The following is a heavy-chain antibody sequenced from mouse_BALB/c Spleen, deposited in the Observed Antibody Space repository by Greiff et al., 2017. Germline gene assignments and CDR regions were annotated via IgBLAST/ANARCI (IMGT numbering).Heavy chain of an antibody. Sequence: QVQLQQPGAELVKPGASVKMSCKASGYTFTSYNMHWVKQTPGQGLEWIGAICPGNGDTSYNQKFKGKATLTADKSSSTAYMQLSSLTSEDSAVYYCARGYDDYWGQGTTLTVSS. CDR1: GYTFTSYN. J-gene: IGHJ2*01. CDR3: ARGYDDY. V-gene: IGHV1-12*01. CDR2: ICPGNGDT. D-gene: IGHD2-2*01.